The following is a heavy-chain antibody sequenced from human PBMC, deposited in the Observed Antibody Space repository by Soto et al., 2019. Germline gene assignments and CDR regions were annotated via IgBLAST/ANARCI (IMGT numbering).Heavy chain of an antibody. Sequence: SETLSLTCAVYGGSFSGYYWSWIRQPPGKGLEWIGEINHSGSTNYNPSLKSRVTISVDTSKNQFSLKLSSVTAVDRAVYYCARGGYDFWSGYFFDYWGLGTLVTVSS. CDR1: GGSFSGYY. CDR3: ARGGYDFWSGYFFDY. D-gene: IGHD3-3*01. V-gene: IGHV4-34*01. CDR2: INHSGST. J-gene: IGHJ4*02.